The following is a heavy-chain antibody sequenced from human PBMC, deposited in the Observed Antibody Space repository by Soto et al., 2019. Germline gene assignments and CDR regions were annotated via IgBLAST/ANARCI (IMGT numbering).Heavy chain of an antibody. CDR1: GFTFSDYY. Sequence: QVQLVESGGDFVTPGGSLRLSCAASGFTFSDYYMSWIRHAPGKGLEWDSYISSSGTTIYYADSVKGRFTISRDNAKNSLFLQMNSLRAEDTAVFYCAGGKTTSKGMDVWGQGTTVAVSS. CDR3: AGGKTTSKGMDV. V-gene: IGHV3-11*01. CDR2: ISSSGTTI. J-gene: IGHJ6*02. D-gene: IGHD1-7*01.